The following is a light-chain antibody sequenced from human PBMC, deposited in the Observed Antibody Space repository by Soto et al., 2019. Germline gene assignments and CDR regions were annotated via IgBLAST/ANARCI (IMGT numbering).Light chain of an antibody. CDR1: QDTRRN. CDR3: QQLNAYPHT. V-gene: IGKV1-9*01. CDR2: AAS. J-gene: IGKJ2*01. Sequence: DIQLTQSPSFLSASVGDRVTISCRASQDTRRNLAWYQQETGRAPRLLIYAASIVQSGVPSRFSGSGSGTEVTLTVSGLQPEDFATYYCQQLNAYPHTFGQGTKVEIK.